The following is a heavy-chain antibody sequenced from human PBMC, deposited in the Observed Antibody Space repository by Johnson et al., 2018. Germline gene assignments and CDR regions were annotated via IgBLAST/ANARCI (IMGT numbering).Heavy chain of an antibody. D-gene: IGHD3-3*01. Sequence: QVQLQESGGGLVQPGRSLRLSCTASGFTFGDYAMSWFRQAPGKGLEWVAVISYDGSNKYYADSVKGRFTISRDNSKNTLYLQMNSLRAEDTAVYYCAKDKRIYGGSEYFQHWGQGTLVTVSS. J-gene: IGHJ1*01. CDR1: GFTFGDYA. V-gene: IGHV3-30*04. CDR3: AKDKRIYGGSEYFQH. CDR2: ISYDGSNK.